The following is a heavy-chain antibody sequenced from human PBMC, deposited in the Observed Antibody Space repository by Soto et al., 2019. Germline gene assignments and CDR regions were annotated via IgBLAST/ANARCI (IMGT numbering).Heavy chain of an antibody. CDR3: ASMGRSTSRNYYYYGMDV. CDR2: IYTSGST. V-gene: IGHV4-4*07. Sequence: PSETLSLTCTVSGGSISYYYWSWIRQPAGKGLEWIGRIYTSGSTNYNPSLKSRVTMSVDTSKNQFSLNLSSVTAADTAVYYCASMGRSTSRNYYYYGMDVWGQGTRVTVSS. J-gene: IGHJ6*02. CDR1: GGSISYYY. D-gene: IGHD2-2*01.